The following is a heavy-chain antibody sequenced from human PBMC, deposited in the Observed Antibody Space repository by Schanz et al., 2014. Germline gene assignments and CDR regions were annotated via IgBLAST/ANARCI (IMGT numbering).Heavy chain of an antibody. J-gene: IGHJ4*02. CDR3: AKSYDTSGYSGFDY. V-gene: IGHV3-30*18. CDR1: GFSFRDYG. CDR2: ISYHGSER. Sequence: QAQLVESGGGVVQPGRSLRLSCAGSGFSFRDYGMHWVRQAPGRGLEWVAVISYHGSERYYADSVKGRFTISRDNSKNTLYLQMNSLRTEDTAVYFCAKSYDTSGYSGFDYWGQGTLVTVSS. D-gene: IGHD3-22*01.